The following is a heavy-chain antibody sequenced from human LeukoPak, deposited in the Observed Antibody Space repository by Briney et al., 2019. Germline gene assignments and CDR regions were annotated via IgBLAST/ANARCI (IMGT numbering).Heavy chain of an antibody. V-gene: IGHV3-33*03. CDR3: VSFYETY. D-gene: IGHD2-2*01. CDR1: GFTFSSSG. CDR2: IWYDGSKK. J-gene: IGHJ4*02. Sequence: PGGSLRLSCAASGFTFSSSGMDWVRQAPGKGLEWVAVIWYDGSKKYYTDSVKGRFTISKDNAKNTVYLQMNNLRAEDTAVYYCVSFYETYWGRGTLVTVSS.